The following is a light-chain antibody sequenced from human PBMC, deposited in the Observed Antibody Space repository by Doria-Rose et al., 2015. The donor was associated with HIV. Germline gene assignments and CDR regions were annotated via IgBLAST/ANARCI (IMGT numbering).Light chain of an antibody. V-gene: IGKV3-20*01. Sequence: TQSPGTLSLSPGERANLSCSASQSVSANYLAWYQQRPGQSPRLLIYGASSRATDIPDRFSGSGSGTDFTLTISRLEPEDFAVYYCHQYASSRTFGQGTKVEIK. CDR1: QSVSANY. CDR2: GAS. J-gene: IGKJ1*01. CDR3: HQYASSRT.